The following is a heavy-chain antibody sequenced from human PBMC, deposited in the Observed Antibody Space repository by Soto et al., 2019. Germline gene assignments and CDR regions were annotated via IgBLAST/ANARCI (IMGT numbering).Heavy chain of an antibody. CDR2: ISGSGGST. J-gene: IGHJ4*02. Sequence: GGSLRLSCATSGFTFSSYAMSWVRQPPGKGLEWVSVISGSGGSTYYADSVKGRFTISRDNSKNTLYLQMNSLRAEDTAVYYCAKDRYYDSSGYYFDYWGQGTLVTVSS. D-gene: IGHD3-22*01. V-gene: IGHV3-23*01. CDR1: GFTFSSYA. CDR3: AKDRYYDSSGYYFDY.